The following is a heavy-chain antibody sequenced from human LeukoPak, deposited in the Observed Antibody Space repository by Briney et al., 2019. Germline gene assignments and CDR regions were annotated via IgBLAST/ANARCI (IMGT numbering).Heavy chain of an antibody. CDR3: ARRPSHVDF. Sequence: SETLSLTCTVSGGSINSTTYYWGWISQPPGKALEWIGSVYSSGGTHYNPSLESRVTISVDTSKNQFSLRLSSVTAADTAVYYCARRPSHVDFWGQEALVTVSS. CDR2: VYSSGGT. J-gene: IGHJ4*02. V-gene: IGHV4-39*01. D-gene: IGHD2-2*01. CDR1: GGSINSTTYY.